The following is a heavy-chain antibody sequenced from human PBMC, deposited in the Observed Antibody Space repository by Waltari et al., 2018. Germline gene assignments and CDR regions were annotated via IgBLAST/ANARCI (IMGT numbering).Heavy chain of an antibody. CDR1: GGTFSSYA. V-gene: IGHV1-69*09. D-gene: IGHD3-3*01. CDR2: ISPILGIA. J-gene: IGHJ4*02. CDR3: ARDLTIFGVGGDFYLDY. Sequence: QVQLVQSGAAVKKPGSPVQVSCKASGGTFSSYAISWVRPAPGQGREWLGRISPILGIANYAQKFQGRVKITADKSTGTAYMGLSGLRSEGTAVYYCARDLTIFGVGGDFYLDYWGQGTLVTVSS.